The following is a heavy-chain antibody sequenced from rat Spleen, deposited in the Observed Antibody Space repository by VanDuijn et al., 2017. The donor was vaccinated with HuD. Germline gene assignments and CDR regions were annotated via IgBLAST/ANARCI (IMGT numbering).Heavy chain of an antibody. CDR1: GFTFSDYF. CDR2: ISYDGSST. V-gene: IGHV5-29*01. J-gene: IGHJ1*01. CDR3: ATGSWYFDF. D-gene: IGHD5-1*01. Sequence: EVQLVESGGGLVQPGRSLKVSCAASGFTFSDYFMAWVRQAPAKGLAWVATISYDGSSTYYRDSVKGRFTISRDNAKNTQYLQMDSLRSEDTATYYCATGSWYFDFWGPGTMVTVSS.